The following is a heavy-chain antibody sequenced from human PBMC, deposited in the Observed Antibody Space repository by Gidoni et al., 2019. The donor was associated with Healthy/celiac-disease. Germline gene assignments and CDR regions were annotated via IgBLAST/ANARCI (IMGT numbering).Heavy chain of an antibody. J-gene: IGHJ4*02. CDR3: AKDRWELLFRAFDY. CDR1: GFPFSSYA. D-gene: IGHD1-26*01. Sequence: EVQLVESGGGLVQPGWSLILSCAASGFPFSSYAMSWVRQAPGKGLEWVSAISGSGGSTYYADSVKGRFTISRDNSKNTRYLQMNSRRAEDTAVYYCAKDRWELLFRAFDYWGQGTLVTVSS. CDR2: ISGSGGST. V-gene: IGHV3-23*04.